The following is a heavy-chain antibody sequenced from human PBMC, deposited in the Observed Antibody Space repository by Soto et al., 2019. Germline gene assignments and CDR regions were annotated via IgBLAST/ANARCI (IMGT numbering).Heavy chain of an antibody. CDR1: GGTFSSYA. J-gene: IGHJ4*02. D-gene: IGHD6-19*01. CDR3: ARGLAVAGMFGRVPQPWYFDY. V-gene: IGHV1-69*13. Sequence: GASVKVSCKASGGTFSSYAISWVRQAPGQGLEWMGGIIPIFGTANYAQKFQGRVTITADESTSTAYMELSSLRSEDTAVYYCARGLAVAGMFGRVPQPWYFDYWGQGTLVTVSS. CDR2: IIPIFGTA.